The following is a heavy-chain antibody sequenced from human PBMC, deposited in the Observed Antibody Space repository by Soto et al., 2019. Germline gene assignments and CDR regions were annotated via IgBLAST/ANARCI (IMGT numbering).Heavy chain of an antibody. D-gene: IGHD6-13*01. Sequence: PSQTLSLTCAISGDSVSSNSAAWNWIRQSPSRGLEWLGRTYYRSKWYNDYAVSVKSRITISPDTSKNQFSLQLNSVTPEDTAVYYCARVVAAAGVRAFDIWGQGTMVTVSS. CDR1: GDSVSSNSAA. CDR3: ARVVAAAGVRAFDI. J-gene: IGHJ3*02. V-gene: IGHV6-1*01. CDR2: TYYRSKWYN.